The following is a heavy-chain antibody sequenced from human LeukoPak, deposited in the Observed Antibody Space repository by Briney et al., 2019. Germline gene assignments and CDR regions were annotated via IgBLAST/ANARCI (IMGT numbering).Heavy chain of an antibody. CDR2: INHSGST. V-gene: IGHV4-34*01. J-gene: IGHJ5*02. D-gene: IGHD3-10*01. CDR3: ARGITMVRGVIHNWFDP. CDR1: GGSFRGYY. Sequence: SETLSLTCAVYGGSFRGYYWSWIRHPPGKGLEWIGEINHSGSTNYNPSLKSRVTISVDTSKNQFSLKLSSVTAADTAVYYCARGITMVRGVIHNWFDPWGQGTLVTVSS.